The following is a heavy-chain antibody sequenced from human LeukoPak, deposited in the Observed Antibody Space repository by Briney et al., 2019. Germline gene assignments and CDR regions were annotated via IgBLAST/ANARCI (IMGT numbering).Heavy chain of an antibody. V-gene: IGHV3-21*01. CDR2: ISISSSDI. Sequence: GGSLRLSCAASGFTFSSYSMNWVRHAPGKGLEWVSSISISSSDIYYADSVKGRFTISRDNAKNSLYLQMSSLRAEDTAVYYCARGTTYYYESSGSDFDYWGQGTLVTVSS. CDR1: GFTFSSYS. CDR3: ARGTTYYYESSGSDFDY. D-gene: IGHD3-22*01. J-gene: IGHJ4*02.